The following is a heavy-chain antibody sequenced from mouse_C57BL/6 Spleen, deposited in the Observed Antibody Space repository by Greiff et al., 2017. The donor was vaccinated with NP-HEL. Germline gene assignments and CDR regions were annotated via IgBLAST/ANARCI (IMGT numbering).Heavy chain of an antibody. CDR1: GYTFTDYE. CDR3: TVYDGYYVWFAY. V-gene: IGHV1-15*01. D-gene: IGHD2-3*01. CDR2: IDPETGGT. Sequence: QVQLQQSGAELVGPGASVTLSCKASGYTFTDYEMHWVKQTPVHGLEWIGAIDPETGGTAYNQKFKGKAILTADKSSSTAYMELRSLTSEDSAVYYCTVYDGYYVWFAYWGQGTLVTVSA. J-gene: IGHJ3*01.